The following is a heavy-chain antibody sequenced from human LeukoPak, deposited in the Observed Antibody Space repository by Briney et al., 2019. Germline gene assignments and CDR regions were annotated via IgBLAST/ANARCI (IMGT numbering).Heavy chain of an antibody. V-gene: IGHV3-21*01. Sequence: PGGSLRLSCAASGFTFSTYSMNWVRQAPGKGLEWVSSISSSSGYIYYADSVKGRFTISRDNAKNSLYLQMNSLRAEDTAVYYCARVVAADHYFDYWGQGTLVTVSS. J-gene: IGHJ4*02. D-gene: IGHD2-2*01. CDR3: ARVVAADHYFDY. CDR2: ISSSSGYI. CDR1: GFTFSTYS.